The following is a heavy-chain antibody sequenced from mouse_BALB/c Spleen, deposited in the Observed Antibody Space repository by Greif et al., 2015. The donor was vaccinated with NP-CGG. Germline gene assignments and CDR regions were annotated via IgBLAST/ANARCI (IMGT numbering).Heavy chain of an antibody. CDR2: ISSGSSTI. CDR1: GFTFSSFG. J-gene: IGHJ1*01. V-gene: IGHV5-17*02. D-gene: IGHD2-10*01. CDR3: AREKLAYYGNYWYFDV. Sequence: EVKLVESGGGLVQPGGSRKLSCAASGFTFSSFGMHWVCQAPEKGLEWVAYISSGSSTIYYADTVKGRFTISRDNPKNTLFLQMTSLRSEDTAMYYCAREKLAYYGNYWYFDVWGAGTTVTVSS.